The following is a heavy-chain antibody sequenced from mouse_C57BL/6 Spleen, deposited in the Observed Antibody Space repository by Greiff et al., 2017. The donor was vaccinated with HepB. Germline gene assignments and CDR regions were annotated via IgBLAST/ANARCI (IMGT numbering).Heavy chain of an antibody. CDR1: GYTFTSYG. V-gene: IGHV1-81*01. D-gene: IGHD1-1*01. J-gene: IGHJ2*01. Sequence: QVQLQQSGAELARPGASVKLSCKASGYTFTSYGISGVKQRTGQGLEGIGEIYPRSGNTYYNEKFKGKATLTADKSSSTAYMELRSLTSEDSAVYFCARAYGSSYVFDYWGQGTTLTVSS. CDR3: ARAYGSSYVFDY. CDR2: IYPRSGNT.